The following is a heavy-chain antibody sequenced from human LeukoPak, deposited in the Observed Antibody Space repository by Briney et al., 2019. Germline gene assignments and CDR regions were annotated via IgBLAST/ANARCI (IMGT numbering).Heavy chain of an antibody. CDR1: GGTFSSYA. CDR2: INPSGGST. CDR3: ARDTVAARPSASDY. D-gene: IGHD6-6*01. Sequence: ASVKVSCKASGGTFSSYAISWVRQAPGQGLEWMGIINPSGGSTSYAQKFQGRVTMTRDTSTSTVYMELSSLRSEDTAVYYCARDTVAARPSASDYWGQGTLVTVSS. J-gene: IGHJ4*02. V-gene: IGHV1-46*01.